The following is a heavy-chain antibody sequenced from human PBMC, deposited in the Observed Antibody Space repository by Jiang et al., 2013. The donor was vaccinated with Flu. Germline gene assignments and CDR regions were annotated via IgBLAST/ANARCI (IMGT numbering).Heavy chain of an antibody. Sequence: PGASVKVSCKASGYTFTSYAMHWVRQGSGQRLEWMGWINAGNGNTKYSQKFQGRVTITRDTSASTAYMELSSLRSEDTAVYYCARYSSSSNAFDIWGPRDNGHRLF. CDR1: GYTFTSYA. CDR2: INAGNGNT. J-gene: IGHJ3*02. D-gene: IGHD6-6*01. CDR3: ARYSSSSNAFDI. V-gene: IGHV1-3*01.